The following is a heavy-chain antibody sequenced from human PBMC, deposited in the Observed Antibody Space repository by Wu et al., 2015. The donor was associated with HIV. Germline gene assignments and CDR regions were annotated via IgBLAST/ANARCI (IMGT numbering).Heavy chain of an antibody. D-gene: IGHD3-10*01. V-gene: IGHV1-69*13. CDR2: IIPIFGTA. CDR1: RHLQQLC. Sequence: QVQLVAVVGREVEEAWVLSEGLLQGFWRHLQQLCYQLGATGPWTGLEWMGRIIPIFGTANYAQKFQGRVTITADESTSTAYMELSSLRSEDTAVYYCARSTYYYGSDMRNDYYYYYGMDVWGQGTTVTVSS. J-gene: IGHJ6*02. CDR3: ARSTYYYGSDMRNDYYYYYGMDV.